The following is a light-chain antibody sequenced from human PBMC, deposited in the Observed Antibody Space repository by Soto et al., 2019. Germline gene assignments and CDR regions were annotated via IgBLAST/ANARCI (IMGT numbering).Light chain of an antibody. CDR3: SSRAGSAPYV. J-gene: IGLJ1*01. V-gene: IGLV2-8*01. Sequence: QSVLTQPPSASGSPGQSVTISCTGTSSDVGGYNYVSWYQQHPGKATKQMVYEVTTRPSGVPDRFSGSKSGNTASLTVYWLQADDEAYYYCSSRAGSAPYVFGTGTKVTVL. CDR2: EVT. CDR1: SSDVGGYNY.